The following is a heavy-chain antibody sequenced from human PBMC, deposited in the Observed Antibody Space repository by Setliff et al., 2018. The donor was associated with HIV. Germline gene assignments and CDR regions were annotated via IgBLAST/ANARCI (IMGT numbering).Heavy chain of an antibody. CDR3: AKDSVWKGFTHTHGYLEH. J-gene: IGHJ1*01. V-gene: IGHV3-20*04. D-gene: IGHD2-15*01. CDR1: GFKFDDYG. CDR2: INWNGGST. Sequence: LRLSCAASGFKFDDYGMSWVRQAPGKGLEWVSGINWNGGSTGYADSVKGRFTISRDNAKNSLYLQMNSLRDDDTAVYFCAKDSVWKGFTHTHGYLEHWGQGTLVTVSS.